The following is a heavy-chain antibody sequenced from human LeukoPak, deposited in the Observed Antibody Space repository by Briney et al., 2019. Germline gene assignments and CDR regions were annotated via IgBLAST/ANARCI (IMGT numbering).Heavy chain of an antibody. CDR1: GFTVSSNY. Sequence: GGSLRLSCAASGFTVSSNYMSWVRQAPGKGLEWVSVIYSGGSTYYADSVKGRFTISRGNSKNTLYLQMNSLRAEDTAVYYCARALFLWGKFDPWGQGTLVTVSS. V-gene: IGHV3-53*01. CDR3: ARALFLWGKFDP. D-gene: IGHD3-16*01. CDR2: IYSGGST. J-gene: IGHJ5*02.